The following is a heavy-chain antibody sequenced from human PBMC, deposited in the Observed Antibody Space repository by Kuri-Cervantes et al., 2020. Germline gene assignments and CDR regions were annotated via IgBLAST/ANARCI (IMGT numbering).Heavy chain of an antibody. CDR1: GFTFSSYW. J-gene: IGHJ6*02. CDR2: MKQDGTEK. D-gene: IGHD3-16*01. V-gene: IGHV3-7*01. Sequence: LSLTCAAFGFTFSSYWMSWVRQAPGKGLEWVANMKQDGTEKYYVDSVKGRFTISRDNAKNSLYLQMNSLRAEDTAVYYCARRGGLDVWGQGTTVTVSS. CDR3: ARRGGLDV.